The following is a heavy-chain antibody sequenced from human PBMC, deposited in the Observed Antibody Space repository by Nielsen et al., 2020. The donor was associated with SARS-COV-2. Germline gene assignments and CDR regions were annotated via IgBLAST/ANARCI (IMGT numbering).Heavy chain of an antibody. CDR3: ARGYLAAPYYYGMDV. J-gene: IGHJ6*02. V-gene: IGHV3-20*04. CDR1: GFSFDDAR. D-gene: IGHD6-13*01. Sequence: GGSLRLSCAASGFSFDDARMSWVLQVPGRVLEWVSGINWNGVRTGYADSVRGRFTISRDNAKSTLYLQMNSLRVEDTALYYCARGYLAAPYYYGMDVWGQGTQVTVS. CDR2: INWNGVRT.